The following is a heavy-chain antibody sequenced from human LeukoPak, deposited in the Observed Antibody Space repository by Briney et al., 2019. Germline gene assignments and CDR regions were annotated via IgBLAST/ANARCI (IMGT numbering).Heavy chain of an antibody. Sequence: GESLKISCKASGYSFTTYWIAWVRQVPGKGLEWMGIVYPGDSDCRYSPSFQGQVTFSADKSMTTAYLQWSSLRASDTAMYYCARLPPQGGSDVGPYFDYWGQGTLVTISS. V-gene: IGHV5-51*01. CDR2: VYPGDSDC. CDR3: ARLPPQGGSDVGPYFDY. J-gene: IGHJ4*02. D-gene: IGHD3-16*01. CDR1: GYSFTTYW.